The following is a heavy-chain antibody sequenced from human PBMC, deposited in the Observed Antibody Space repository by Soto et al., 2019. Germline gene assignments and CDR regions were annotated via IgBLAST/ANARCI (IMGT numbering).Heavy chain of an antibody. CDR2: IIPIFGTA. D-gene: IGHD3-22*01. J-gene: IGHJ5*02. V-gene: IGHV1-69*13. CDR3: ATSFQDYYDSSGYYYEFWFDP. CDR1: GGTFSSYA. Sequence: SVKVSCKASGGTFSSYAISWVRQAPGQGREGMGGIIPIFGTANYAQKFQGRVTITADESTSTAYMELSSLRSEDTAMYYCATSFQDYYDSSGYYYEFWFDPWGQGTLVTVSS.